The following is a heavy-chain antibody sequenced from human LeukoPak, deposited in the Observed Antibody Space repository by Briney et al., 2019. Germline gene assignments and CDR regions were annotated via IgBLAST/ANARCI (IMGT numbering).Heavy chain of an antibody. D-gene: IGHD3-10*02. CDR3: ARFGMF. J-gene: IGHJ4*02. CDR1: GGSFSGYL. Sequence: PSETLSLTCGVYGGSFSGYLWSWIRQPPGKGLEWIGEINPSGSTNYNPSLKSRVTISGDTSKNQFSLKVNSVTAADTAVYYCARFGMFWGQGTLVTVSS. V-gene: IGHV4-34*01. CDR2: INPSGST.